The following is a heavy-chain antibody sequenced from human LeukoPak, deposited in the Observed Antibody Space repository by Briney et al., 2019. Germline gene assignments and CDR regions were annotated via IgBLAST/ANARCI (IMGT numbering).Heavy chain of an antibody. J-gene: IGHJ4*02. D-gene: IGHD3-22*01. CDR2: ISNSGGST. CDR3: AKHYYDGSGYLVDY. CDR1: GFTFSSYA. V-gene: IGHV3-23*01. Sequence: GGSLRLTCAASGFTFSSYAMSWVRQAPGKGLEWVSAISNSGGSTYYADSVKGRFTISRDNSKNTLYLQMNSLRAEDTAVYYCAKHYYDGSGYLVDYWGQGTLVTVSS.